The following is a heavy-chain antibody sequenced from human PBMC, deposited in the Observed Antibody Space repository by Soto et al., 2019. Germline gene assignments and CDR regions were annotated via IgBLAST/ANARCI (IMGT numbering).Heavy chain of an antibody. V-gene: IGHV3-23*01. CDR3: ARAHDYDFWSGFLFYGMDV. CDR1: GFTFSSYA. J-gene: IGHJ6*02. D-gene: IGHD3-3*01. Sequence: GGSLRLSCAASGFTFSSYAMSWVRQAPGKGLEWVSAISGGGASTYYADSVKGRFTISGDNSKNTLYLQMSSLRAEDTAIYYCARAHDYDFWSGFLFYGMDVWGQGTTVTVSS. CDR2: ISGGGAST.